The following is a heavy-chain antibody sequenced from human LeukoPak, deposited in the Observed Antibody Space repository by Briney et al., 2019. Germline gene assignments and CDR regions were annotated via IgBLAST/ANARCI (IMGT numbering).Heavy chain of an antibody. V-gene: IGHV1-2*02. CDR1: GYTFTGYY. J-gene: IGHJ3*02. CDR3: ARVGLWSMAGFGI. Sequence: ASMKVSCKASGYTFTGYYMHWVRQAPGQGLEWMGWINPNSGGTNYAQKFQGRVTMTRDTSISTAYMELSRLRSDDTAVYYCARVGLWSMAGFGIWGQGTMVTVSS. CDR2: INPNSGGT. D-gene: IGHD2/OR15-2a*01.